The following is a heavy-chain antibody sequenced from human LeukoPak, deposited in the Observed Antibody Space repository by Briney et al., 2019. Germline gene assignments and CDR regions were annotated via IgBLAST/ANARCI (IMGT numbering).Heavy chain of an antibody. CDR2: ISPYNAKT. Sequence: ASVKVSCKASGYTFPSYGITWVRQAPGQGLEWMGWISPYNAKTHYPQKFQGRVTITRNTSISTAYMELSSLRSEDTAVYYCARGANWNYFYWFDPWGQGTLVTVSS. CDR3: ARGANWNYFYWFDP. CDR1: GYTFPSYG. J-gene: IGHJ5*02. D-gene: IGHD1-7*01. V-gene: IGHV1-8*03.